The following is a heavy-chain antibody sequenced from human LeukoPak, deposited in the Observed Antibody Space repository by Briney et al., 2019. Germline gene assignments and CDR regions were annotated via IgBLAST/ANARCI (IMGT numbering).Heavy chain of an antibody. Sequence: GGSLRLSCAASGFTFSDYYMSWIRQAPGKGLEWVSYISSSGSTIYYADSVKGRFTISRDNAKNSLYLQMNSLRAEDTAVYYCARVPLRYFDLTDYWGQGTLVTVSS. CDR1: GFTFSDYY. J-gene: IGHJ4*02. CDR3: ARVPLRYFDLTDY. D-gene: IGHD3-9*01. CDR2: ISSSGSTI. V-gene: IGHV3-11*01.